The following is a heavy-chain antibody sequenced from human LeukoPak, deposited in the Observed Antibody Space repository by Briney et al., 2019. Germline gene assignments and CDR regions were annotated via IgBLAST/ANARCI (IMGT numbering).Heavy chain of an antibody. Sequence: SETLSLTCTVSGGSISSYYWSWIRQPPGKGLEWIGYIYYSGSTNYNPSLKSRVTISVDTSKNQFSLKLSSVTAADTAVYYCARVPYVGYCSGGSCYGGGGYFDYWGQGTLVTVSS. CDR1: GGSISSYY. CDR2: IYYSGST. CDR3: ARVPYVGYCSGGSCYGGGGYFDY. V-gene: IGHV4-59*01. D-gene: IGHD2-15*01. J-gene: IGHJ4*02.